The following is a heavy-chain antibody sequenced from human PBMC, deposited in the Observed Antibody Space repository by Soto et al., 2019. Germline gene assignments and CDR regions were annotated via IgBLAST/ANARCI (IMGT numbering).Heavy chain of an antibody. CDR1: GFTFSIYG. V-gene: IGHV3-30*18. D-gene: IGHD6-13*01. CDR2: ISYDGSYQ. J-gene: IGHJ6*02. Sequence: QVQLVESGGGVVQPGRSLRLSCEASGFTFSIYGIHWVRQAPGKGLEWVAVISYDGSYQYYADSAKGRFTISRDNSKKPLYLQMNSMRAEDTAVYYCAKDRGGVSGDPAAGTASFGMDVWGQGTTVTVTS. CDR3: AKDRGGVSGDPAAGTASFGMDV.